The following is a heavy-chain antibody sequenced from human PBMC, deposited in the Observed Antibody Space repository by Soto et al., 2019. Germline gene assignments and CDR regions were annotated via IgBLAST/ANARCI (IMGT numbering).Heavy chain of an antibody. J-gene: IGHJ4*02. CDR3: AHLYNWIYITAFDY. Sequence: QITLKESGPTLVKPTQTLTLTCSFSGFSLNTAGMGVGWIRQPPGKALEWLALIYWNDDGRYNPALKSRLTISHDSSKNQVVLTMTNMDPVDTATYSCAHLYNWIYITAFDYWGRGILVSVSS. CDR2: IYWNDDG. D-gene: IGHD1-7*01. V-gene: IGHV2-5*01. CDR1: GFSLNTAGMG.